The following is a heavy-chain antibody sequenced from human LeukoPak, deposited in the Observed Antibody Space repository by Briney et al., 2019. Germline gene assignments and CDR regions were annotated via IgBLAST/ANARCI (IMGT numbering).Heavy chain of an antibody. CDR2: ISSSSSYI. CDR3: AREKNSSSPYDAFDI. V-gene: IGHV3-21*04. J-gene: IGHJ3*02. Sequence: PGGSLRLSCAASGFTFSSYSMNWVRQAPGKGLEWVSSISSSSSYIYYADSVKGRFTISRDNAKNSLYLQMNSLRAEDTAVYYCAREKNSSSPYDAFDIWGQGTMVTVSS. D-gene: IGHD6-13*01. CDR1: GFTFSSYS.